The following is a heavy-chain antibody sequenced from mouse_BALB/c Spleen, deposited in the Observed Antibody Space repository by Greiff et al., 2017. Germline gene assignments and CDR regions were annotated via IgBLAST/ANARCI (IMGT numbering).Heavy chain of an antibody. J-gene: IGHJ4*01. Sequence: VQLQQPGSELVRPGASVKLSCKASGYTFTSYWMHWVKQRPGQGLEWIGYIYPYNGGTSYNQKSKGKATLTVDKSSSTAYMHLNSLTSEDSAIYYCARGDYDFYAMDYWGQGTSVTVSS. V-gene: IGHV1-53*01. D-gene: IGHD1-1*02. CDR1: GYTFTSYW. CDR2: IYPYNGGT. CDR3: ARGDYDFYAMDY.